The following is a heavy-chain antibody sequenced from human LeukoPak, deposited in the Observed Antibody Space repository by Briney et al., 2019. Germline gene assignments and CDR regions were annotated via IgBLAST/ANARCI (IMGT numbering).Heavy chain of an antibody. D-gene: IGHD5-18*01. V-gene: IGHV3-23*01. J-gene: IGHJ3*02. CDR3: VKEPRGYSFSFDI. Sequence: GGSLRLSCAASGFTFSTCAINWVRQAPGKGLEWVSAISGSGSKTFYADSVKGRFTISRDNPKNTLYLQMNRLRPEDTAVYYCVKEPRGYSFSFDIWGQGTMVTVSS. CDR2: ISGSGSKT. CDR1: GFTFSTCA.